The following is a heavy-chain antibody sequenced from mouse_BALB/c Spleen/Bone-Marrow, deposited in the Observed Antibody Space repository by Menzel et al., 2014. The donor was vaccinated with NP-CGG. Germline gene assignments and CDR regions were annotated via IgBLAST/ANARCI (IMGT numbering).Heavy chain of an antibody. Sequence: QVQLQQSGAELARPGASVKMSCQASGYTFTSYTMHWVKQRPGQGLEWIGYINPSSGYTNFNQKFRDKAALTADKSSSTAYMQLSSLTVEDSAVYYCARSGDSSGYGFAYWGQGTLVTVSA. J-gene: IGHJ3*01. CDR1: GYTFTSYT. D-gene: IGHD3-2*01. CDR2: INPSSGYT. CDR3: ARSGDSSGYGFAY. V-gene: IGHV1-4*01.